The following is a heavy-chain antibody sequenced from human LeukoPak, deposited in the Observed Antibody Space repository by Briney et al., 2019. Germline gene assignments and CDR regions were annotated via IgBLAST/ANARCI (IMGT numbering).Heavy chain of an antibody. CDR1: GFTFGNYG. J-gene: IGHJ4*02. CDR3: AKDKGTGSGWYGLDY. CDR2: INWNGGST. Sequence: GGSLTLSCAASGFTFGNYGISWVRHPPGEGLECVSGINWNGGSTAYADSVEGRFTISRDHHKNTQYLQMNSLRADDTAIYYCAKDKGTGSGWYGLDYWGQGSLVTVPS. V-gene: IGHV3-20*04. D-gene: IGHD6-19*01.